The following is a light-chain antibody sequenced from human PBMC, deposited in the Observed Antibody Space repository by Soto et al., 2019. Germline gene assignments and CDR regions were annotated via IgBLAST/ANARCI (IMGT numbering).Light chain of an antibody. J-gene: IGLJ1*01. CDR2: ANT. V-gene: IGLV1-40*01. CDR1: SSNIGPTYD. Sequence: QSVLTQPPSVSGAPGQRVTISCTGSSSNIGPTYDVHWYQQLPGTAPKLLIYANTNRPSGVPDRFSGSKSGTSASLAITGLQAEDEADYYCQSYDCSLSGYVFGTGTKVTVL. CDR3: QSYDCSLSGYV.